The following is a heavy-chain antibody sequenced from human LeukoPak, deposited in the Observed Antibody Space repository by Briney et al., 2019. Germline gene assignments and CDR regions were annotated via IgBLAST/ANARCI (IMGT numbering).Heavy chain of an antibody. CDR1: GFTFGDYA. J-gene: IGHJ4*02. V-gene: IGHV3-49*04. D-gene: IGHD5-24*01. CDR3: TRGDRRRWLQLNY. CDR2: IRSKAYGGTT. Sequence: GGSLRLSCTASGFTFGDYAMSWVRQAPGKGLEWVGFIRSKAYGGTTEYAASVKGRFTISRDDSKSIAYLQMNSLKTEDTAVYYCTRGDRRRWLQLNYWGQGTLVTVSS.